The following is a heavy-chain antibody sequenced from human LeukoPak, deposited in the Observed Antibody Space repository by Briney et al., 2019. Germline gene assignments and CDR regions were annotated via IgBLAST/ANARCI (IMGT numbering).Heavy chain of an antibody. V-gene: IGHV4-31*03. D-gene: IGHD3-10*01. CDR1: GGSISSGGYY. CDR3: ARGLGRFGEILES. Sequence: PSETLSLTCTVSGGSISSGGYYWSWIRQHPGKGLEWIEYIYYSGSTYYNPSLKSRVTISVDTSKNQLSLKLSSVTAADTAVYYCARGLGRFGEILESWGQGTLVTVSS. CDR2: IYYSGST. J-gene: IGHJ5*02.